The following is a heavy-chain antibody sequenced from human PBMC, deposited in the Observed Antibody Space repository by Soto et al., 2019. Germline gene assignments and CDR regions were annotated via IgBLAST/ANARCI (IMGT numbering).Heavy chain of an antibody. D-gene: IGHD3-22*01. CDR3: ARVLKVAGRYYYYYYFPHDALEI. CDR2: ISYDGSNK. J-gene: IGHJ3*02. Sequence: GGSLRLSCAASGFTFSSYAMHWVRQAQGKGLGWVAVISYDGSNKYYADSVKGRFTISRDNSKNTLYLQMNSLRAEDTAVYYCARVLKVAGRYYYYYYFPHDALEIWGQGTMVTVSS. CDR1: GFTFSSYA. V-gene: IGHV3-30-3*01.